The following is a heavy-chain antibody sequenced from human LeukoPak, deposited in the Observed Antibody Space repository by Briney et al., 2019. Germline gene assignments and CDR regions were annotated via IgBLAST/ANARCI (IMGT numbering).Heavy chain of an antibody. CDR3: ARSVEGYCSGGSCYYYYYYMDV. D-gene: IGHD2-15*01. Sequence: SETLSLTCTVSDTSINTYYWSWIRQPAGKGLEWIGHIYTTGTTNYNPSLKSRVTISVDTSKNQFSLRLSSVTAADTAVYYCARSVEGYCSGGSCYYYYYYMDVWGKGTTVTVSS. J-gene: IGHJ6*03. CDR2: IYTTGTT. V-gene: IGHV4-4*07. CDR1: DTSINTYY.